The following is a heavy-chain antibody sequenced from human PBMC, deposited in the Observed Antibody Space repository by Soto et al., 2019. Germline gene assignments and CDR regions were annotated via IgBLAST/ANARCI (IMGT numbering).Heavy chain of an antibody. J-gene: IGHJ4*02. CDR2: IYSGGST. D-gene: IGHD3-10*01. CDR3: ARGGTMALDY. V-gene: IGHV3-66*01. CDR1: GFTFSNAW. Sequence: GGSLRLSCASSGFTFSNAWMSLVRQAPGKGLEWVSVIYSGGSTYYADSVKGRFTISRDSSKNTLYLQMNSLRAGDTAVYYCARGGTMALDYWGQGTLVTVSS.